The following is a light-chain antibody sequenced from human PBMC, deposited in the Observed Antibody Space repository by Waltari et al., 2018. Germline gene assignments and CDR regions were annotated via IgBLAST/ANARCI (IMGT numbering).Light chain of an antibody. CDR2: DVS. CDR1: SSDVGGYNY. CDR3: SSYTSSSTVVV. Sequence: QSALTQPASVSGSPGQSITIPCTGTSSDVGGYNYVSWYQQHPGKAPKLMIYDVSNRPSGVSNHFSGSKSGNTASLTISGLQAEDEADYYCSSYTSSSTVVVFGGGTKLTVL. J-gene: IGLJ2*01. V-gene: IGLV2-14*03.